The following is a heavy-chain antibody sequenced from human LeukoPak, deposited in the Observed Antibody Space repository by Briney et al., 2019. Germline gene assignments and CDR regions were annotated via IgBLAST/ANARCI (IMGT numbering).Heavy chain of an antibody. CDR1: GYTFTSYG. V-gene: IGHV1-18*01. Sequence: ASVKVSCKASGYTFTSYGISWVRQAPGQGLERMGWISAYNGNTNYAQKLQGRVTMTTDTSTSTAYMELRSLRSDDTAVYYCARDTRNYYGSGSYFVYYYYMDVWGKGTTVTVSS. D-gene: IGHD3-10*01. CDR3: ARDTRNYYGSGSYFVYYYYMDV. J-gene: IGHJ6*03. CDR2: ISAYNGNT.